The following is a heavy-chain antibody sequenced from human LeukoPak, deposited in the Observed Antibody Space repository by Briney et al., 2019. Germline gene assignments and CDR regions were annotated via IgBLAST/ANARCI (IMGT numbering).Heavy chain of an antibody. V-gene: IGHV4-61*02. CDR1: GGSISSGSYY. Sequence: SETLSLTCTVSGGSISSGSYYWSWIRQPAGKGLEWIGRIYTSGSTNSNPSLRSRVTISVDTSKNQFSLKLSSVTAADTAVYYCAREWGDGSGSYYTDYWGQGTLVTVSS. CDR3: AREWGDGSGSYYTDY. J-gene: IGHJ4*02. CDR2: IYTSGST. D-gene: IGHD3-10*01.